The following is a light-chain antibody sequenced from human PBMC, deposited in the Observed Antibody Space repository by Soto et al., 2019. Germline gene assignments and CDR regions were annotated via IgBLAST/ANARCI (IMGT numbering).Light chain of an antibody. CDR2: STH. CDR1: TSNIGGNT. V-gene: IGLV1-44*01. Sequence: QSVLTGPPSVTVSPGQRVTVSWSGGTSNIGGNTVTWYQQLPGAAPQLLIFSTHLRPSGVPDRFSGSKSGTSASLDISGLQSEDEADYFCASWDDSLTGRLIFGGGTKVTVL. J-gene: IGLJ1*01. CDR3: ASWDDSLTGRLI.